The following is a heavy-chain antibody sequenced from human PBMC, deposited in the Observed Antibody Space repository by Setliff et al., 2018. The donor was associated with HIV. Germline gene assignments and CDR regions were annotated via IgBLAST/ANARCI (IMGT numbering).Heavy chain of an antibody. CDR2: IKEDGSEK. J-gene: IGHJ4*02. CDR1: GFSFSSYW. CDR3: ARLRLYNSTLDY. D-gene: IGHD3-10*01. V-gene: IGHV3-7*01. Sequence: GGSLRLSCAASGFSFSSYWMSWVRQAPGKGLEWVANIKEDGSEKYYVDSVRGRFTISRDNAKNSLYLQMNSLRAEDTAVYYCARLRLYNSTLDYWGQGTLVTVSS.